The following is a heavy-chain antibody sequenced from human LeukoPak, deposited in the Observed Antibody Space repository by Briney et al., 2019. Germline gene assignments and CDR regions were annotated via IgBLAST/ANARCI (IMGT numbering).Heavy chain of an antibody. V-gene: IGHV4-39*01. CDR3: ARLPGIAVAAY. Sequence: SETLSLTCTVSGGSISSSSYYWGWIRQPPGKGLEWIGSIYYSGSTYYNPSLKSRVTISVDTPKNQFSLKLSSVTAADTAVYYCARLPGIAVAAYWGQGTLVTVSS. CDR2: IYYSGST. J-gene: IGHJ4*02. CDR1: GGSISSSSYY. D-gene: IGHD6-19*01.